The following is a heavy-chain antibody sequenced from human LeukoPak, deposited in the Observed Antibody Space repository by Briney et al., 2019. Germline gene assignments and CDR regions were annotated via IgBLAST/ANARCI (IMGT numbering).Heavy chain of an antibody. CDR3: TYYYGSGSLKDQYYFDY. J-gene: IGHJ4*02. D-gene: IGHD3-10*01. CDR2: IIPIFGTA. Sequence: ASVKVSCKASGGTFSSYAISWVRQAPGQGLEWMGGIIPIFGTANYAQKFQGRVTITADKSTSTAYMELSSLRSEDTAVYYCTYYYGSGSLKDQYYFDYWGQGTLVTVSS. CDR1: GGTFSSYA. V-gene: IGHV1-69*06.